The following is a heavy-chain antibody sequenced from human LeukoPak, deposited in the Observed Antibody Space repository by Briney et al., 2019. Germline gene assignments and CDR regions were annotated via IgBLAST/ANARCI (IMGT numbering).Heavy chain of an antibody. J-gene: IGHJ4*02. CDR1: GFTFSIYA. CDR3: AKGRDTTNFYDY. CDR2: VGGSGSST. D-gene: IGHD2-2*01. Sequence: QAGPSLTLFYPLYGFTFSIYATSWARHAPGRGREWHSTVGGSGSSTYSAASVKGRFTISRGNSKNTLNLQMNSLRAEDTAVYYCAKGRDTTNFYDYWGLGTLVTVSS. V-gene: IGHV3-23*01.